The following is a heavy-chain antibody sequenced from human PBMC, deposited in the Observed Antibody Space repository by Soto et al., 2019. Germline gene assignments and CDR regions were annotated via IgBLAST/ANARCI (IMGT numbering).Heavy chain of an antibody. CDR1: GGTFSSYA. Sequence: QVQLVQSGAEVKKPGSSVKVSCKASGGTFSSYAISWVRQAPGQGLEWMGGIIPIFGTANYAQKFQGRVTITADESTSTAYMELSGLRSEDTAVYYCARSGIAAAENYYYGMDVWGQGTTVTVSS. V-gene: IGHV1-69*01. CDR3: ARSGIAAAENYYYGMDV. CDR2: IIPIFGTA. D-gene: IGHD6-13*01. J-gene: IGHJ6*02.